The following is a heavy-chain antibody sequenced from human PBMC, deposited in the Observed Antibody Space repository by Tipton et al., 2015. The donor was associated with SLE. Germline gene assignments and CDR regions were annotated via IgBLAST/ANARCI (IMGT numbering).Heavy chain of an antibody. Sequence: SLRLSCTVSGFTFTNAWMSWVRRAPGKGLEWVSAISGGGGSTYYADFVKGRFSISIDKSKKTLFLQMNSLRVDDTATYYCAKFEKTTDFYLDFWGQGTLVSVSS. D-gene: IGHD1/OR15-1a*01. CDR1: GFTFTNAW. V-gene: IGHV3-23*01. J-gene: IGHJ4*02. CDR2: ISGGGGST. CDR3: AKFEKTTDFYLDF.